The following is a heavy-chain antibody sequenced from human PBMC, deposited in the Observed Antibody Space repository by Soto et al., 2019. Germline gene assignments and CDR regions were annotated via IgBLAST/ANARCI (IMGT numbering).Heavy chain of an antibody. CDR3: AGGYCSGGSCYSYYYYYYMDV. CDR2: ISSSGSTI. D-gene: IGHD2-15*01. Sequence: GGSLRLSCAASGFTFSDYYMSWIRQAPGKGLEWVSYISSSGSTIYYADSVKGRFTISRDNAKNSLYLQMNSLRAEDTAVYYCAGGYCSGGSCYSYYYYYYMDVWGKGTTVTVSS. CDR1: GFTFSDYY. J-gene: IGHJ6*03. V-gene: IGHV3-11*01.